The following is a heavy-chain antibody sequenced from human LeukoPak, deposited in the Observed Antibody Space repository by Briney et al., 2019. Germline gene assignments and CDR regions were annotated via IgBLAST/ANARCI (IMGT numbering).Heavy chain of an antibody. V-gene: IGHV1-18*01. D-gene: IGHD4-17*01. J-gene: IGHJ5*02. CDR1: GYTFTSYG. CDR3: ARALDYGDTNWFDP. Sequence: AASVTVSCTASGYTFTSYGISWVRQAPGQGLEWMGWISAYNGNTNYAQKFQGRVTMTRDTSTSTVYMELSSLRSEDTAVYYCARALDYGDTNWFDPWGQGTLVTVSS. CDR2: ISAYNGNT.